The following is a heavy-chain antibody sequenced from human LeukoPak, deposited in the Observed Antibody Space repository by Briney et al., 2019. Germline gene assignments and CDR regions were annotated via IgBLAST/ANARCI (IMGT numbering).Heavy chain of an antibody. CDR1: GGSFSGYY. D-gene: IGHD4-17*01. J-gene: IGHJ6*03. Sequence: PSETLSLTCAVYGGSFSGYYWSWIRQPPGKGLEWIGEINHSGSTNYNPSLKSRVTISVDTSKNQFSLKLSSVTAADTAVYYCARYISTLTTVTTYYYYYMDVWGKGTTVTISS. V-gene: IGHV4-34*01. CDR2: INHSGST. CDR3: ARYISTLTTVTTYYYYYMDV.